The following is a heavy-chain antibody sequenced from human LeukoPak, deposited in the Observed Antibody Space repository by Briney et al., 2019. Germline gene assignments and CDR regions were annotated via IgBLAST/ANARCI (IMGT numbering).Heavy chain of an antibody. Sequence: GGSLRLSCAAAGFTFSSYWMSWVRQAPGKGLEWVANIKQDGSEKYYVDSVKGRFTISRDNAKNSLYLQMNSLRAEDTAVYYCARGRVPIEGYSSSWYRSGTPKSGYYFDYWGQGTLVTVSS. CDR2: IKQDGSEK. V-gene: IGHV3-7*01. J-gene: IGHJ4*02. CDR3: ARGRVPIEGYSSSWYRSGTPKSGYYFDY. CDR1: GFTFSSYW. D-gene: IGHD6-13*01.